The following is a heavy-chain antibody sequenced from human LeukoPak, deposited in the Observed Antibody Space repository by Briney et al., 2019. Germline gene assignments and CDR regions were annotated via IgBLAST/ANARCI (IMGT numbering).Heavy chain of an antibody. D-gene: IGHD1-26*01. V-gene: IGHV3-23*01. CDR3: AKRVVVGATSPYSDFQH. CDR2: ISGIGGTT. CDR1: GFTVSSNF. Sequence: GGSLRLSCAASGFTVSSNFMSWVRQAPGKGLEWVSAISGIGGTTHYADSVKGRFTISRDNSKNTLFLQMDSLRGEDTAVYYCAKRVVVGATSPYSDFQHWGQGTLVTVSS. J-gene: IGHJ1*01.